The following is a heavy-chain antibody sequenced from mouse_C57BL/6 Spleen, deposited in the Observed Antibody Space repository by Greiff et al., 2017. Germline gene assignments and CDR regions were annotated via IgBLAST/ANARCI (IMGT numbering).Heavy chain of an antibody. D-gene: IGHD2-4*01. CDR2: IDPSDSET. J-gene: IGHJ1*03. CDR1: GYTFTSYW. CDR3: ARSGDYVYFDV. Sequence: QVQLQQPGAELVRPGSSVKLSCKASGYTFTSYWMHWVKQRPIQGLEWIGNIDPSDSETHYNQKFKDKATLTVDKSSSTAYMQLSSLTSEDSAVYYGARSGDYVYFDVWGTGTTVTVSS. V-gene: IGHV1-52*01.